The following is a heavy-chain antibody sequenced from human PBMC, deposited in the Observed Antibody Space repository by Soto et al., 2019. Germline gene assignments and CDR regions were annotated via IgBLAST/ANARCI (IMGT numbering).Heavy chain of an antibody. J-gene: IGHJ4*02. CDR3: AKIPVPGPDRSIVGATTCDY. V-gene: IGHV3-23*01. CDR1: GLTFSIYA. Sequence: RRLSFAASGLTFSIYAMSLVRQAPLKGLEWVSAISGSGGSTYYADSVKGRFTISRDNSKNTLYLQMNSLRAEDTAVYYCAKIPVPGPDRSIVGATTCDYWGQGTLVTVSS. D-gene: IGHD1-26*01. CDR2: ISGSGGST.